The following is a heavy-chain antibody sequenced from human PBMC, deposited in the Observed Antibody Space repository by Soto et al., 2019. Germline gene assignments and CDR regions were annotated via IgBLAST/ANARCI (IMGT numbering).Heavy chain of an antibody. CDR2: ISAYNGNT. D-gene: IGHD2-15*01. CDR1: GYTFTSYG. CDR3: ARSGQDIVVVVAASAYVDY. Sequence: QVPLVQSGAEVKKPGASVKVSCKASGYTFTSYGISWVRQAPGQGLEWMGWISAYNGNTNYAQKLQGRVTMTTDTTTSTAYMELRSLRSDDTAVYYCARSGQDIVVVVAASAYVDYGGQGTLVTVSS. J-gene: IGHJ4*02. V-gene: IGHV1-18*01.